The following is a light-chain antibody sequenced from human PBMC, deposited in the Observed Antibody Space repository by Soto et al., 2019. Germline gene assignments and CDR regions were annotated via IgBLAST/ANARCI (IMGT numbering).Light chain of an antibody. CDR2: DAS. V-gene: IGKV3-11*01. CDR1: QSVRIF. CDR3: QQRRNWPLYT. Sequence: EIVLTQSPATLSLSPGERATLSCRASQSVRIFLAWYQQKPGQAPRLLIYDASNRATGFPDRFSGSGSGTDFTLTISSLALEDFAVYYCQQRRNWPLYTFGQGTKVEMK. J-gene: IGKJ2*01.